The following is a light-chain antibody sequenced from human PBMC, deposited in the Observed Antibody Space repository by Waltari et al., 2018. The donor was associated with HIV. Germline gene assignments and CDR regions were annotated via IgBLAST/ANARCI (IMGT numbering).Light chain of an antibody. CDR1: SSDVGGYYY. CDR3: SSYAGSNTDVV. Sequence: QSALTQPPSASGSPGQSVTISCTGTSSDVGGYYYVSWYQQHPGKAPKLMIYEVSKRPSGVPDRFSGSKSGNTASLTVSGLQAEDEADYYCSSYAGSNTDVVFGGGTKLTVL. CDR2: EVS. V-gene: IGLV2-8*01. J-gene: IGLJ2*01.